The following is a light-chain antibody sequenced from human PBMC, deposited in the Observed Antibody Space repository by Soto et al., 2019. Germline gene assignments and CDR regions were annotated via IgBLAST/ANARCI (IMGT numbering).Light chain of an antibody. CDR3: QSYDSGLSGWL. Sequence: QSVLTQPPSVSGAPGQRVTISCTGSSSNIGAVFDVHWYQQVPGTAPKLLIYENTKRPSGVPDRFSGSKSGTSASLAITGLLAEDEDDYYCQSYDSGLSGWLFGGGTKLTVL. J-gene: IGLJ2*01. V-gene: IGLV1-40*01. CDR1: SSNIGAVFD. CDR2: ENT.